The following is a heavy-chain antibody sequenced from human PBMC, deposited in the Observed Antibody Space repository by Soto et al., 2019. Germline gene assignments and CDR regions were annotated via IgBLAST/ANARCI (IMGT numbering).Heavy chain of an antibody. CDR1: GGTFSSYA. J-gene: IGHJ4*02. CDR2: IIPIFGTA. Sequence: QVQLVQSGAEVKKPGSSVKVSCKASGGTFSSYAISWVRQAPGQGLEWMGGIIPIFGTANYAQKFQGRVTITAEISTSTAYRELSSLSSGNTAVYYCAREGGVGATTGWDWGQGTLVTVSS. V-gene: IGHV1-69*06. D-gene: IGHD1-26*01. CDR3: AREGGVGATTGWD.